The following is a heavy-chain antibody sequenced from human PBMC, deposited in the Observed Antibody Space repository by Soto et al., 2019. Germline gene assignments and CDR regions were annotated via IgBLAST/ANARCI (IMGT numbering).Heavy chain of an antibody. Sequence: QVQLVESGGGVVQPGRSLRLSCAASGFTFSSYGMHWVRQAPGKGLEWVAVIWYDGSYKYYADSVKGRFTISRDNSKNTLYLQMHSLRAEDTAVYYCATDLGKMTSVVGGYWGQGTLVIVSS. CDR3: ATDLGKMTSVVGGY. CDR2: IWYDGSYK. V-gene: IGHV3-33*01. J-gene: IGHJ4*02. CDR1: GFTFSSYG. D-gene: IGHD4-17*01.